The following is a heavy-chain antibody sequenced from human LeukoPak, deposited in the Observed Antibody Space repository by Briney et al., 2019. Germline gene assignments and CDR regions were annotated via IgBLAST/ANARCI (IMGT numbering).Heavy chain of an antibody. V-gene: IGHV1-2*02. CDR2: INPNSGGT. Sequence: GASVKVSCKASGYTFTGYYMHWVRQAPGQGLEWMGWINPNSGGTNYAQKLQGRVTMTTDTSTSTAYMELRSLRSDDTAVYYCARPQRWLQWDDAFDIWGQGTMVTVSS. J-gene: IGHJ3*02. CDR3: ARPQRWLQWDDAFDI. CDR1: GYTFTGYY. D-gene: IGHD5-24*01.